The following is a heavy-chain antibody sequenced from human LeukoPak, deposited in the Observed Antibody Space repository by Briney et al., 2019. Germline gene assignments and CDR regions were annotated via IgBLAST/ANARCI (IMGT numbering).Heavy chain of an antibody. CDR1: GYTFTGYY. J-gene: IGHJ4*02. CDR3: AKEAVPTYFDY. D-gene: IGHD6-19*01. CDR2: ISAYNGNT. Sequence: VASVKVSCKASGYTFTGYYMHWVRQAPGQGLEWMGWISAYNGNTNLAQKLQGRVTMTTDTSTNTAYMELRSLRSDDTAVYYCAKEAVPTYFDYWGQGTLVTVSS. V-gene: IGHV1-18*04.